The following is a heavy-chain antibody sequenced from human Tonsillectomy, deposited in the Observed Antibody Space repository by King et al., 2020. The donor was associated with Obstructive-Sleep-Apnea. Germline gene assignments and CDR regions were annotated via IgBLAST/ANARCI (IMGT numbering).Heavy chain of an antibody. CDR2: IKQDGSEK. V-gene: IGHV3-7*01. J-gene: IGHJ3*02. Sequence: VQLVESGGGLVQPGGSLRLSCAASGFTFSSYWMSWVRQAPGKGLGWVANIKQDGSEKYYVDSVKGRFTIARDNPKNSLYLQMNSLRAEDTAVYYCARDKRSIVATIVAFDIWGQGTMVTVSS. D-gene: IGHD5-12*01. CDR1: GFTFSSYW. CDR3: ARDKRSIVATIVAFDI.